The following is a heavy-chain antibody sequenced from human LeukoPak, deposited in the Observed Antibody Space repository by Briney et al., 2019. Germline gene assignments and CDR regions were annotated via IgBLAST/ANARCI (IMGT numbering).Heavy chain of an antibody. CDR3: ARDYYDSSGLDY. CDR1: GFTFSSYE. Sequence: PGGSLRLSCAASGFTFSSYEMNWVRQAPGKGLERVSYISSSGSTIYYADSVKGRFTISRDNAKNSLYLQMNSLRAEDTAVYYCARDYYDSSGLDYWGQGTLVTVSS. V-gene: IGHV3-48*03. CDR2: ISSSGSTI. J-gene: IGHJ4*02. D-gene: IGHD3-22*01.